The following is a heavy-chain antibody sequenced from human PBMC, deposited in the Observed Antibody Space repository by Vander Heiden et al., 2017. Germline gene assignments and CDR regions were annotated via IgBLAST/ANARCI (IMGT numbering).Heavy chain of an antibody. CDR2: VNGDGSST. D-gene: IGHD6-13*01. CDR3: ARHSFGNSWPFDS. CDR1: GFTFSRDW. J-gene: IGHJ4*02. V-gene: IGHV3-74*01. Sequence: EVQLVGSGGGLVQPGGSLRLACAASGFTFSRDWMHWVRQLPGKGLVWVSHVNGDGSSTNYADSVKGRFTISRDNAKNTLYLQMNSLSAEDTAVYHCARHSFGNSWPFDSWGQGTLVTVSS.